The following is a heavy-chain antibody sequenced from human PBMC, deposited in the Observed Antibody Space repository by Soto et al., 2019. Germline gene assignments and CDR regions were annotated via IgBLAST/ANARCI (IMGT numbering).Heavy chain of an antibody. V-gene: IGHV3-30-3*01. J-gene: IGHJ4*02. CDR3: ARTYSSGFDY. Sequence: GGSLRLSCAASGFTFSSYAMHWVRQAPGKGLEWVAVISYDGSNKYYADSVKGRFTISRDNSKNTLYLQMNSLRAEDTAVYYCARTYSSGFDYWGQGTLVTVSS. D-gene: IGHD6-19*01. CDR1: GFTFSSYA. CDR2: ISYDGSNK.